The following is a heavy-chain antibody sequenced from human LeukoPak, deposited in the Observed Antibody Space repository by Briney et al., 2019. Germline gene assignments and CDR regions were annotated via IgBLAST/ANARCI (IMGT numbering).Heavy chain of an antibody. D-gene: IGHD2-2*01. CDR2: IIPILGIA. CDR3: ARAPRYCSSTSCRYYYYGMDV. CDR1: GGTFSSYA. Sequence: SVKVSCKASGGTFSSYAISWVRQAPGQGLEWMGRIIPILGIANYAQKFQGRVTITADKSTSTAYMELSSLRSEDTAVHYCARAPRYCSSTSCRYYYYGMDVWGQGTTVTVSS. V-gene: IGHV1-69*04. J-gene: IGHJ6*02.